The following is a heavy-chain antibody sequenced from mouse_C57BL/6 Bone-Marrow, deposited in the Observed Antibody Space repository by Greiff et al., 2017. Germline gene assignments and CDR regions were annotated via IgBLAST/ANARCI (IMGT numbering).Heavy chain of an antibody. CDR3: ARLANGD. J-gene: IGHJ3*01. Sequence: QVQLQESGPELVKPGASVKISCTASGYSFTSYYIHWVKQRPGQGLEWIGWINPGSGNTKYNEKFKGKATLTADTSSSTAYMQISSLTSEDSAVYYCARLANGDWGQGTLVTVSA. CDR1: GYSFTSYY. CDR2: INPGSGNT. D-gene: IGHD4-1*01. V-gene: IGHV1-66*01.